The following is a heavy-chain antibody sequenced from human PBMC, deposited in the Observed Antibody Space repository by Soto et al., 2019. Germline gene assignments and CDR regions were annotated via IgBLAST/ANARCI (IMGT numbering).Heavy chain of an antibody. Sequence: ASVKVSFKASGYTFTSYGISWVRQAPGQGLEWMGWISAYNGNTNYAQKLQGRVTMTTDTSTSTAYMELRSLRSDDTAVYYCARDRVYGSESGNHYYYYMDVCGKGTTVTVSS. CDR3: ARDRVYGSESGNHYYYYMDV. D-gene: IGHD3-10*01. J-gene: IGHJ6*03. CDR2: ISAYNGNT. V-gene: IGHV1-18*01. CDR1: GYTFTSYG.